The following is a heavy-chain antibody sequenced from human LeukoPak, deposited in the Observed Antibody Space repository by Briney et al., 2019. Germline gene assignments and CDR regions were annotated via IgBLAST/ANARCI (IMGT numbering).Heavy chain of an antibody. J-gene: IGHJ4*02. CDR2: IYRSGST. D-gene: IGHD1-20*01. Sequence: SETLSLTCSVSGYSLKSGYHWGWIRQPPGRGLEWIGNIYRSGSTYYNSSLKSRVTISVDTSKNQFSLKLSSLTAADTAVYYCARINWNPDYWGQGTPVIVSS. CDR3: ARINWNPDY. CDR1: GYSLKSGYH. V-gene: IGHV4-38-2*02.